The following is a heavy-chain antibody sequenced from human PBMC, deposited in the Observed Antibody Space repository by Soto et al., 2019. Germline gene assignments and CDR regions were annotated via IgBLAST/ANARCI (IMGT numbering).Heavy chain of an antibody. D-gene: IGHD2-21*02. V-gene: IGHV3-73*01. CDR1: GLTFNKYT. J-gene: IGHJ4*02. Sequence: GGSLRLSCVVSGLTFNKYTMHWVRQASGKGLEWVGRIRDKANSYATAYTASVKGRFTISRDDSKNTAYLQMNSLKTEDTAVYYCTRLYCGGDCDFDSWGQGTLVTVSS. CDR3: TRLYCGGDCDFDS. CDR2: IRDKANSYAT.